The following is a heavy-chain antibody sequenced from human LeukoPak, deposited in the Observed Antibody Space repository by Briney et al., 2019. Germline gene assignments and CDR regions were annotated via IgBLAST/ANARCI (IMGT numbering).Heavy chain of an antibody. CDR2: IYYSGST. J-gene: IGHJ4*02. V-gene: IGHV4-59*12. Sequence: SETLSLTCTVSGGSISSYYWSWIRQPPGKGLEWIGYIYYSGSTNYNPSLKSRVTMSVDTSKNQFSLKLSSVTAADTAVYYCATDNSGIDYWGQGTLVTVSS. CDR3: ATDNSGIDY. D-gene: IGHD6-25*01. CDR1: GGSISSYY.